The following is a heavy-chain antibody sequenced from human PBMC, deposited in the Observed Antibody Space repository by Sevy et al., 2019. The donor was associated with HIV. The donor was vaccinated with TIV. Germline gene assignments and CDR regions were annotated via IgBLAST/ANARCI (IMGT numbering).Heavy chain of an antibody. Sequence: GGSLRLSCAASTFTFGHYAMHWVRQAPGKGLQWVAGISYEGSNEYYTDYVKGRFTISRDNSKCTLNLEMNNLRVEDTALYYCDRDWGTPPTAILYYFDFWGQGIPVIVSS. CDR1: TFTFGHYA. V-gene: IGHV3-30*04. J-gene: IGHJ4*02. CDR2: ISYEGSNE. CDR3: DRDWGTPPTAILYYFDF. D-gene: IGHD3-16*01.